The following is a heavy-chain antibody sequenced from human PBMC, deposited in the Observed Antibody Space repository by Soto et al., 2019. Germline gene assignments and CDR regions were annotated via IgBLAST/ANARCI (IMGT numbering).Heavy chain of an antibody. J-gene: IGHJ3*02. D-gene: IGHD6-19*01. V-gene: IGHV1-18*01. Sequence: WASVKVSCKASGYTFTSYGISWVRQAPGQGLEWMGWISAYNGNTNYAQKLQGRVTMTTDTSTSTAYMELRSLRSDDTAVYYCARSKQWLVPDAFDIWGQGTMVTVSS. CDR3: ARSKQWLVPDAFDI. CDR1: GYTFTSYG. CDR2: ISAYNGNT.